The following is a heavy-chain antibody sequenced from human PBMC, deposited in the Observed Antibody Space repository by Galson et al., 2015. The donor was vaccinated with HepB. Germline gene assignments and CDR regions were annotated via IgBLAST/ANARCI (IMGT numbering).Heavy chain of an antibody. CDR3: AGDWGESGDDEGIDY. D-gene: IGHD3-16*01. CDR1: GFSFSRYW. Sequence: SLRLSCAASGFSFSRYWMTWVRQAPGKGLEWVANIKQDGSEKYYVDSVKGRFTISRDNAKKSLFLQMNSLRAEDTAVYYCAGDWGESGDDEGIDYWGQGTLVTVSS. V-gene: IGHV3-7*01. J-gene: IGHJ4*02. CDR2: IKQDGSEK.